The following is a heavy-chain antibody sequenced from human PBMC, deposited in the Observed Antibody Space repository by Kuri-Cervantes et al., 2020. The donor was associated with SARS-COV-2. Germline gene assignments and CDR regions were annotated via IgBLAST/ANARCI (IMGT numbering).Heavy chain of an antibody. CDR2: FDPEDGET. V-gene: IGHV1-24*01. CDR3: ATGPPFLEWHNWFDP. J-gene: IGHJ5*02. CDR1: GYTLTELS. D-gene: IGHD3-3*02. Sequence: ASVKVSCKLCGYTLTELSMHWVRQAPGKGLEWMGGFDPEDGETIYAQKFQGRVTMTEDTSTDTAYMELSSLRSEDTTVYYCATGPPFLEWHNWFDPWGQGTLVTVSS.